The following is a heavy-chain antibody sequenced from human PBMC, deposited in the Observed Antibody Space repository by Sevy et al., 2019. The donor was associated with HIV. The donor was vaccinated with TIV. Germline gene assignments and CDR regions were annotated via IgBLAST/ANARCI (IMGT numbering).Heavy chain of an antibody. J-gene: IGHJ4*02. CDR1: GYTLTGLS. V-gene: IGHV1-24*01. CDR3: ATTKDYYDSSSYPFDY. D-gene: IGHD3-22*01. Sequence: ASVKVSCKVSGYTLTGLSMHWVRQAPGKGLEWMGTFDPEDGKIVYAQRFQGRVTLTEDTSTDTAYMDLSSLRSEDTAVYYCATTKDYYDSSSYPFDYWGQGTLVTVSS. CDR2: FDPEDGKI.